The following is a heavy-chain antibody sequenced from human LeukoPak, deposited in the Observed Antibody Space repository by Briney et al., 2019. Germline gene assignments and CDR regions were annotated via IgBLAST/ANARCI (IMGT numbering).Heavy chain of an antibody. J-gene: IGHJ6*03. CDR1: GFTFSSYA. V-gene: IGHV3-30-3*01. D-gene: IGHD3-3*01. CDR3: ARGFTLRFLEWSRAGYYYYYMDV. Sequence: AEGSLRLSCAASGFTFSSYAMHWVRQAPGKGLEWVAVISYDGSNKYYADSVKGRFTISRDNSKNTLYLQMNSLRAEDTAVYYCARGFTLRFLEWSRAGYYYYYMDVWGKGTTVTVSS. CDR2: ISYDGSNK.